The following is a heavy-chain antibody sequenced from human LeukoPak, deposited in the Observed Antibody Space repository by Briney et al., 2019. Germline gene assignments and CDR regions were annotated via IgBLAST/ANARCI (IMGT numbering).Heavy chain of an antibody. V-gene: IGHV3-13*01. CDR3: ARAVPMARGVNFYDY. D-gene: IGHD3-10*01. J-gene: IGHJ4*02. CDR2: IGTTGDT. CDR1: GFTFSSSD. Sequence: GGSLRLSCAASGFTFSSSDMHWVRQATGKGLEWVSAIGTTGDTYYPGSVKGRFTISRENARNSLYLQMNSLRVGDSAVYYCARAVPMARGVNFYDYWGQGTLVTVSS.